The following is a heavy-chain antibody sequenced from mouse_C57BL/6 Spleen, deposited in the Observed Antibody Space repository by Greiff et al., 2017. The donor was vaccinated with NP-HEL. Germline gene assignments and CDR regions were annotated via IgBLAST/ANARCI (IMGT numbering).Heavy chain of an antibody. CDR3: ARRSSGYYFDY. CDR1: GYTFTSYW. V-gene: IGHV1-72*01. Sequence: QVHVKQPGAELVKPGASVKLSCKASGYTFTSYWLHWVKQRPGRGLEWIGRIDPHSGGTKYNEKFKSKATLTVDKPSSTAYMQLSSLTSEDSAVYYCARRSSGYYFDYWGQGTTLTVSS. D-gene: IGHD3-2*02. J-gene: IGHJ2*01. CDR2: IDPHSGGT.